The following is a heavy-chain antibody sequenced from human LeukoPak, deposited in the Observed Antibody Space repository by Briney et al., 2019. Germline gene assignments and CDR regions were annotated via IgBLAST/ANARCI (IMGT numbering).Heavy chain of an antibody. CDR1: GFTLSSYA. CDR2: ISVSGNT. J-gene: IGHJ3*02. CDR3: ARESYCSGGSCYSGRAFDI. D-gene: IGHD2-15*01. Sequence: GGSLRLSCAASGFTLSSYAMSWVRQGPGKGLEWVSAISVSGNTYHADSVKGRFTISRDSSKNTLYLQMNSLRAEDTAVYYCARESYCSGGSCYSGRAFDIWGQGTMVTVSS. V-gene: IGHV3-23*01.